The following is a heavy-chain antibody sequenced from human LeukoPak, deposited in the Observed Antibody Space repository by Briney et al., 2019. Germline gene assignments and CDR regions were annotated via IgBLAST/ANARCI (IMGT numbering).Heavy chain of an antibody. J-gene: IGHJ4*02. V-gene: IGHV1-2*06. D-gene: IGHD2-15*01. CDR2: INPNSGGT. CDR3: ARVLGRETFSLYCSGGSCYSGPLDY. CDR1: GYTFTGYY. Sequence: ASVKVSCKASGYTFTGYYMHWVRQAPGQGLEWMGRINPNSGGTNYAQKFQGRVTMTRDTSISTAYMELSRLRSDDTAVYYCARVLGRETFSLYCSGGSCYSGPLDYWGQGTLVTVSS.